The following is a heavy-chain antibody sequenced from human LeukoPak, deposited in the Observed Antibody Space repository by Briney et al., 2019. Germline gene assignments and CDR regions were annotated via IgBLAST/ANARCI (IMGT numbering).Heavy chain of an antibody. J-gene: IGHJ4*02. CDR3: ARYPVGNYDSGFDY. V-gene: IGHV3-11*06. CDR1: GFTFTDYY. Sequence: GGSLRLSCAASGFTFTDYYKTWIRQAPGKGLEWVSYITSSGSYTNYADSVKGRFTISRDNANNSLYLQMNSLRVEDSAVYYCARYPVGNYDSGFDYWGQGSLVTVSS. CDR2: ITSSGSYT. D-gene: IGHD5-12*01.